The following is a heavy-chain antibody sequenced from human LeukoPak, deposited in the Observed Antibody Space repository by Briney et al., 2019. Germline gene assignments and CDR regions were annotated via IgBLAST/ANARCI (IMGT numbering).Heavy chain of an antibody. J-gene: IGHJ3*02. CDR3: AKDVGYSYVQGAFDI. CDR2: ISWNSGSI. Sequence: GGSLRLSCADSGFTFSSYGMNWVRQAPGKGLEWVSGISWNSGSIGYADSVKGRFTISRDNAKNSLYLQMNSLRAEDMALYYCAKDVGYSYVQGAFDIWGQGTMVTVSS. V-gene: IGHV3-9*03. D-gene: IGHD5-18*01. CDR1: GFTFSSYG.